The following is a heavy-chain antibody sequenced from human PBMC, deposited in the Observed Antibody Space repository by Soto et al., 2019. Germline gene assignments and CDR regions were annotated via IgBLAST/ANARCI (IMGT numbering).Heavy chain of an antibody. J-gene: IGHJ6*02. V-gene: IGHV3-48*03. CDR1: GFTFSGYE. CDR2: ISGSGSTI. Sequence: GGSLRLFCAASGFTFSGYEMNWVRQAPGKGLEWISYISGSGSTIYYADSVKGRFTISRDNAKKSLYLQMNSLRAEDTAVYYCAREVTVFGVIIPTPMDVWGQGTTVTVSS. D-gene: IGHD3-3*01. CDR3: AREVTVFGVIIPTPMDV.